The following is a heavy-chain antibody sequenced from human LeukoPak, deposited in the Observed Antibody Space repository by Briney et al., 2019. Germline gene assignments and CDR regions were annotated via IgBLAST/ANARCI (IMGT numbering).Heavy chain of an antibody. D-gene: IGHD6-13*01. V-gene: IGHV3-30*18. CDR1: GFTFSSYG. Sequence: PGRSLRLSCAASGFTFSSYGMRWVRQAPGKGLEWVAVISYDGSNKYYADSVKGRFTISRDNSKNTLYRQMNSLRAEDTAVYYCAKDRPAAGSYWGQGTLVTVSS. CDR2: ISYDGSNK. J-gene: IGHJ4*02. CDR3: AKDRPAAGSY.